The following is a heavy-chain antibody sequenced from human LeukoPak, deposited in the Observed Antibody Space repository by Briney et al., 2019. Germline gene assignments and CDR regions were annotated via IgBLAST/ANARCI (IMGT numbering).Heavy chain of an antibody. CDR2: ISYDGSNK. V-gene: IGHV3-30*03. CDR1: GFTFSSYG. CDR3: ATPLSDIAAAVTGY. Sequence: GGSLRLSCAASGFTFSSYGMHWVRQAPGKGLEWVAVISYDGSNKYYADSVKGRFTISRDNSKNSLYLQMNSLRAEDTAVYYCATPLSDIAAAVTGYWGQGTLVTVSS. D-gene: IGHD6-13*01. J-gene: IGHJ4*02.